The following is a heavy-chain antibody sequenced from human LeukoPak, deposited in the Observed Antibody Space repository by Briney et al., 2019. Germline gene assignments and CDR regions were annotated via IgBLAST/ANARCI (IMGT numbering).Heavy chain of an antibody. CDR1: GYTFTSYY. D-gene: IGHD3-22*01. V-gene: IGHV1-46*01. Sequence: GASVKVSCKASGYTFTSYYMHWVRQAPGQGLEWMGIINPSGGSTSYAQKFQGRVTVTTDTSTSTAYMELRSLRSDDTAVYYCARDDRSGYYDDWGQGTLVTVSS. CDR3: ARDDRSGYYDD. CDR2: INPSGGST. J-gene: IGHJ4*02.